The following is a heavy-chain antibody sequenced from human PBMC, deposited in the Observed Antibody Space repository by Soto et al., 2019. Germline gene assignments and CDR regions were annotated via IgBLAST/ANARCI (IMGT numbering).Heavy chain of an antibody. V-gene: IGHV4-39*01. CDR2: IYYSGST. D-gene: IGHD3-22*01. CDR1: DRHISRSNSL. CDR3: ARHADSSGYTPYHYGMDV. J-gene: IGHJ6*02. Sequence: PEPLSLTCTVSDRHISRSNSLSGWFRQPPGEGRAWIGTIYYSGSTYYNPSLKSRVTISVDTSKNQFSLKLTTVTATDTAVYFCARHADSSGYTPYHYGMDVWGQGTTVTAP.